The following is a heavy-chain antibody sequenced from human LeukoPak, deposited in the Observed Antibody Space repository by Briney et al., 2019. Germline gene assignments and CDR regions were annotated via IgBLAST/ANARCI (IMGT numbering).Heavy chain of an antibody. V-gene: IGHV3-7*01. Sequence: GSLRLSCAASGFTFSSYWMTWVRQAPGKGLEWVAHIKQDGSDKNYVDSVKGRFTISRDNAKKSLLLQMDGLKAEDTAVYYCARDKMTGDSYFDYWGQGILVTVSS. CDR2: IKQDGSDK. J-gene: IGHJ4*02. D-gene: IGHD7-27*01. CDR3: ARDKMTGDSYFDY. CDR1: GFTFSSYW.